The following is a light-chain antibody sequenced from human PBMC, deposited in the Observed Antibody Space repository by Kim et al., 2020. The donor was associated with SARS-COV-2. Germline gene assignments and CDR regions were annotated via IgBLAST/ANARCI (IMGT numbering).Light chain of an antibody. CDR2: DAS. Sequence: ASVGDRVTISCRASQSISSWLAWYQQKPVKAPKLLIYDASSLESGVPSRFSGSGSGTEFTLTISSLQPDDFATYYCQQYNSYSGTFGQGTKVDIK. CDR3: QQYNSYSGT. CDR1: QSISSW. J-gene: IGKJ1*01. V-gene: IGKV1-5*01.